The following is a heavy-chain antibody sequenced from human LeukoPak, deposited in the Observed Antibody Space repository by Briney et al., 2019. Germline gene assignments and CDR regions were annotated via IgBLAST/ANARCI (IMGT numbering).Heavy chain of an antibody. CDR2: ISGSGGGT. CDR1: GFTFSSHV. V-gene: IGHV3-23*01. J-gene: IGHJ4*02. Sequence: GGSLRLSCAASGFTFSSHVVNWVRQAPGKGLEWVSGISGSGGGTYYADSVKGRFTISRDNSKNTLYLQMNSLRAEDTALYYCAKDRAYCGGGCYSPLDYWGQGTLVTVSS. D-gene: IGHD2-21*02. CDR3: AKDRAYCGGGCYSPLDY.